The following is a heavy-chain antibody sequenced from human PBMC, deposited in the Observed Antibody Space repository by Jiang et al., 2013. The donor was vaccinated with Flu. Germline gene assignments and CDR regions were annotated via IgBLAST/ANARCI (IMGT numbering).Heavy chain of an antibody. Sequence: SYAMNWVRQAPGKGLEWVSVISGSGGITHYADSVKGRFTISIDNSKNTLYLQMNSLRAEDTAVYYCARGARGVISDAFDIWGQGTMVTVSS. CDR1: SYA. CDR2: ISGSGGIT. V-gene: IGHV3-23*01. J-gene: IGHJ3*02. D-gene: IGHD3-10*01. CDR3: ARGARGVISDAFDI.